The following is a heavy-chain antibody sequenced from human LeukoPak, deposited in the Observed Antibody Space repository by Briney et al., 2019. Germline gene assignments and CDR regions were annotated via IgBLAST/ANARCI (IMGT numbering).Heavy chain of an antibody. J-gene: IGHJ4*02. D-gene: IGHD3-22*01. CDR2: VSGSGDNT. Sequence: GGSLRLSCAASGFTFSSYAMSWVRQAPGKGLEWVSGVSGSGDNTYYADSVKGRFTISRDNSKNTLYVQVNSLRTEDTAAYYCAKGSYYDSSGSFYFDYWGQGTLVTVSS. V-gene: IGHV3-23*01. CDR1: GFTFSSYA. CDR3: AKGSYYDSSGSFYFDY.